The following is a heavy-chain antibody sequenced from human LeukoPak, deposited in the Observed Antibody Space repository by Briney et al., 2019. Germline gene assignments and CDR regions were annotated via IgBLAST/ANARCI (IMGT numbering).Heavy chain of an antibody. Sequence: ASVKVSCKASGYTFTGYYMHWVRQAPGQGLGWMGWINPNSGGTNYAQKFQGRVTMTRDTSISTAYMELSRLRSDDTAVYYCAREFHPYYYDSSGNAFDIWGQGTMVTVSS. D-gene: IGHD3-22*01. V-gene: IGHV1-2*02. J-gene: IGHJ3*02. CDR2: INPNSGGT. CDR3: AREFHPYYYDSSGNAFDI. CDR1: GYTFTGYY.